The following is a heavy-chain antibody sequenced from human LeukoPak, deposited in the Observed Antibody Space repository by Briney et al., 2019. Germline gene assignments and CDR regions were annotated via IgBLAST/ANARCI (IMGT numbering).Heavy chain of an antibody. Sequence: SETLSLTCTVSGGSISSGSYYWSWIRQPAGKGLEWIGRIYTSGSTNYNPSLKSRVTISVDTSKNQFSLKLNSVTAADTAVYYCARHRAYDSSSYYGLEYFQHWGQGTLVTVSS. J-gene: IGHJ1*01. V-gene: IGHV4-61*02. CDR1: GGSISSGSYY. CDR2: IYTSGST. CDR3: ARHRAYDSSSYYGLEYFQH. D-gene: IGHD3-22*01.